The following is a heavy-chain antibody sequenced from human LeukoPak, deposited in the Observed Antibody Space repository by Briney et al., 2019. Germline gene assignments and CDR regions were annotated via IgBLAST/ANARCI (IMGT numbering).Heavy chain of an antibody. CDR2: IYPGDSDT. D-gene: IGHD3-22*01. J-gene: IGHJ4*02. CDR1: GYSFRNQW. V-gene: IGHV5-51*01. Sequence: GESLKISCKASGYSFRNQWIGWVRQMPGKGQEWMGIIYPGDSDTRYSPSFQGQVTISADKSISTAYLQWSSLKASDTAMYYCARWVQNYYDSSGYNSFDYWGQGTLVTVSS. CDR3: ARWVQNYYDSSGYNSFDY.